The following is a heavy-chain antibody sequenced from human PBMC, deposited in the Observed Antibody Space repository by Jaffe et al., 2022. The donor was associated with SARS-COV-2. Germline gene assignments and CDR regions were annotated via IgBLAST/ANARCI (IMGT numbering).Heavy chain of an antibody. J-gene: IGHJ4*02. Sequence: EVQLVESGGGLIQPGGSLRLSCAASGFTVSSNYMSWVRQAPGKGLEWVSVIYSGGSTYYADSVKGRFTISRDNSKNTLYLQMNSLRAEDTAVYYCARVIYGGSGWRKIAHWGQGTLVTVSS. CDR3: ARVIYGGSGWRKIAH. V-gene: IGHV3-53*01. CDR1: GFTVSSNY. CDR2: IYSGGST. D-gene: IGHD6-19*01.